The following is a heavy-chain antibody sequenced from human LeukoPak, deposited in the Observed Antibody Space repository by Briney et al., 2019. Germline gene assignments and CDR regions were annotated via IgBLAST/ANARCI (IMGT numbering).Heavy chain of an antibody. Sequence: SETLSLTCTVSGGSISSGDYYWSWIRQPPGKGLEWIGYIYYSGSTYYNPSLKSRVTISVDTSKNQFSLKLGSVTAADTAVYYCARTLPRGFDPWGQGGLVTVSS. CDR2: IYYSGST. J-gene: IGHJ5*02. CDR1: GGSISSGDYY. CDR3: ARTLPRGFDP. V-gene: IGHV4-30-4*01.